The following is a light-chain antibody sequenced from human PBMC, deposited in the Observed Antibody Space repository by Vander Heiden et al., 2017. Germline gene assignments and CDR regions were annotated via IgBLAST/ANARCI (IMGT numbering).Light chain of an antibody. V-gene: IGKV1-9*01. J-gene: IGKJ4*01. CDR1: QGISSY. CDR2: AAS. Sequence: IQLTQSPSSRSASVGDRVTLTWRASQGISSYLAWDQQKPGTAPKLLIYAASTLQSGVPSRFSGSGSGTDFTLTISSLQPEDFSTYYCQQLNSYPLTFGGGTKVEIK. CDR3: QQLNSYPLT.